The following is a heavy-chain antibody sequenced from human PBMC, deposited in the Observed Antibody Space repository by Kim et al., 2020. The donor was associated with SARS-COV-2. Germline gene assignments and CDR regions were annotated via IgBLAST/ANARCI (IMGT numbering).Heavy chain of an antibody. Sequence: SETLSLTCTVSGGSISSSSYYWGWIRQPPGKGLEWIGSIYYSGSTYYNPSLKSRVTISVDTSKNQFSLKLSSVTAADTAVYYCARHSSNVVGFDYWGQGTLVTVSS. V-gene: IGHV4-39*01. CDR1: GGSISSSSYY. D-gene: IGHD2-2*01. J-gene: IGHJ4*02. CDR2: IYYSGST. CDR3: ARHSSNVVGFDY.